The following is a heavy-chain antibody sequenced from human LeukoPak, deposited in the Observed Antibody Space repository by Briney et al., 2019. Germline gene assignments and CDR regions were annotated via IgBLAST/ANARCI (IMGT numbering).Heavy chain of an antibody. J-gene: IGHJ4*02. CDR1: GFTFSSYE. CDR3: AKGLGSGWTYFDS. D-gene: IGHD6-19*01. Sequence: QPGGSLRLSCAAPGFTFSSYEMNWVRQAPGKGLEWVSYISSSGSTIYYADSVKGRFTISRDNSKNTLFLQMNSLRAEDTAVYFCAKGLGSGWTYFDSWGQGTLVTVSS. CDR2: ISSSGSTI. V-gene: IGHV3-48*03.